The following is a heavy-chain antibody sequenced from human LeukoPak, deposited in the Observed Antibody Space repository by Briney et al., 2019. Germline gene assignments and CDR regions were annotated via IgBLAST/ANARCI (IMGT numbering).Heavy chain of an antibody. D-gene: IGHD2-15*01. CDR1: RFTFSSYG. CDR3: AKGQDLYCSGGSCYSTLDY. V-gene: IGHV3-30*02. J-gene: IGHJ4*02. CDR2: IRYDGRSK. Sequence: GGSLRLSCAASRFTFSSYGMHWVRQAPGKGLEWVSFIRYDGRSKYYADSVKGRFTISRDNSKNTLYLQMNSLRVEDTAVYYCAKGQDLYCSGGSCYSTLDYWGQGTLVTVSS.